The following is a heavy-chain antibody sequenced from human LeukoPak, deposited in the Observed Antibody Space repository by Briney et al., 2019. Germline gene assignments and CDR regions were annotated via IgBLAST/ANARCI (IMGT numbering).Heavy chain of an antibody. CDR2: IHSGAGT. V-gene: IGHV3-53*01. CDR3: ARVPQQHWDFDL. CDR1: GFTVSSSS. J-gene: IGHJ2*01. Sequence: GGSLRLSCAASGFTVSSSSMSWVRQAPGKGLEWVSLIHSGAGTYYADSLKGRFTISRDNPKNTLFLHMNSLRAEDTAVYYCARVPQQHWDFDLWGRGTLVTVSS. D-gene: IGHD6-13*01.